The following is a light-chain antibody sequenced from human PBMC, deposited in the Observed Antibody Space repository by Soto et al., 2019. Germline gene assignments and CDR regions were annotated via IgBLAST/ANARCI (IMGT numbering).Light chain of an antibody. J-gene: IGKJ4*01. Sequence: EVILTQFPATLSMSPGESATLSCRVSENIRTSLAWYQHRPGQPPRLLIYDAFNRATGIPPRFSGGGSGTDFTLTISGLEPEDFAVYYCQQRASWPPFTFGGGTKVEIK. CDR1: ENIRTS. V-gene: IGKV3-11*01. CDR3: QQRASWPPFT. CDR2: DAF.